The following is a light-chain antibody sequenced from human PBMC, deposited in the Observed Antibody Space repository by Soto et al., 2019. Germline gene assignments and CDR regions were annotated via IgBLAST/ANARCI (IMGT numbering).Light chain of an antibody. CDR1: SSDVGGHNS. CDR2: EVS. J-gene: IGLJ1*01. V-gene: IGLV2-14*01. Sequence: QSVLTQPASVSGSPGQSITISCTGTSSDVGGHNSVSWYRQDPGKAPKLMIYEVSNRPSGVSNRFSGSKSGNTASLTISGLQAEDEADYYCSSYTSSTTLVFGTGTKVTVL. CDR3: SSYTSSTTLV.